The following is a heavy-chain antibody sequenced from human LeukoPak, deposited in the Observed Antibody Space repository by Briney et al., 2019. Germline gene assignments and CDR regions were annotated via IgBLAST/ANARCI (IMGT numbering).Heavy chain of an antibody. J-gene: IGHJ3*02. V-gene: IGHV3-48*03. D-gene: IGHD7-27*01. Sequence: VGSLRLSCAASGFTFSSYEMNWVRQAPGKGLEWVSYMSTSGSTIYYADSVKGRFTISRDNAKNSLSLQMNSLRAEDTAVYYCARELGPSLGAFDIWGHGTIVTVSS. CDR2: MSTSGSTI. CDR3: ARELGPSLGAFDI. CDR1: GFTFSSYE.